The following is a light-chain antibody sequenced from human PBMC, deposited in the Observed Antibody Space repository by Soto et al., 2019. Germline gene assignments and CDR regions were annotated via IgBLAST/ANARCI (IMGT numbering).Light chain of an antibody. CDR3: QLRYSHFPGT. CDR2: DAS. Sequence: SQSISGYLNRYQQKPGKAPNLLIFDASSLQSGVPSRFSGRGSGVEYTLTVSSLQSGDVVPDYCQLRYSHFPGTIGQGTRLEIK. CDR1: QSISGY. J-gene: IGKJ5*01. V-gene: IGKV1-39*01.